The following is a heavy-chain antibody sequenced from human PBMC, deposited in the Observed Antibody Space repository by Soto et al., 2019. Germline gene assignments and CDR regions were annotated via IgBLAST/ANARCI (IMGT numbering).Heavy chain of an antibody. D-gene: IGHD3-3*01. V-gene: IGHV1-18*01. Sequence: GASVKVSCKASGYTFTSYGISWVRQAPGQGLEWMGWISAYNGNTNYAQKLQGRVTMTTDTSTSTAYMELRSLRSDDTAVYYCARDTHYDFWSGYRDGYYYYYGMDVWGQGTTVTVSS. CDR2: ISAYNGNT. CDR3: ARDTHYDFWSGYRDGYYYYYGMDV. CDR1: GYTFTSYG. J-gene: IGHJ6*02.